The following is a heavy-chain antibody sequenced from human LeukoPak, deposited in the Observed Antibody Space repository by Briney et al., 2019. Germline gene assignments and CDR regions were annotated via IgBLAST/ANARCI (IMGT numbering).Heavy chain of an antibody. CDR3: ARGLLVGNTGYYFDY. D-gene: IGHD1-26*01. Sequence: SETLSLTCTVSGGSISGYYWTWIRQPPGKGLERIGYIYYGGSTNYHPSLKSRVTLSVDTSKKQFSLKLSSVTAADTAVYYCARGLLVGNTGYYFDYWGQGTLVTVSS. CDR2: IYYGGST. J-gene: IGHJ4*02. CDR1: GGSISGYY. V-gene: IGHV4-59*01.